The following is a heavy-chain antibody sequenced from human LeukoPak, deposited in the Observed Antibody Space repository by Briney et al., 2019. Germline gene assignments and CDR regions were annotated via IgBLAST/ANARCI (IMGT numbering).Heavy chain of an antibody. CDR1: GGTFSSYT. J-gene: IGHJ4*02. Sequence: SVKVSCKASGGTFSSYTISWVRQAPGQGLEWMGRIIPILGIANYAQKIQGRVTITADKSTSTAYMELSSLRSEDTAVYYCARGGPPQYSSGWTGFDYWGQGTLVTVSS. CDR3: ARGGPPQYSSGWTGFDY. D-gene: IGHD6-19*01. V-gene: IGHV1-69*02. CDR2: IIPILGIA.